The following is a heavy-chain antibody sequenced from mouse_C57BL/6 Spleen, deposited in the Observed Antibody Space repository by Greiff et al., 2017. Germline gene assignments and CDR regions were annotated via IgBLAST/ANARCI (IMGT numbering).Heavy chain of an antibody. CDR3: VRDGYYVLDY. Sequence: EVKLLESGGGLVQPKGSLKLSCAASGFSFNTYAMNWVRQAPGTGLEWVARIRSKSNNYATYYADSVKDRFTISRDDSESMLYLQMNNLKTENTAMYYCVRDGYYVLDYWGQGTSVTVSS. V-gene: IGHV10-1*01. CDR2: IRSKSNNYAT. J-gene: IGHJ4*01. CDR1: GFSFNTYA. D-gene: IGHD2-3*01.